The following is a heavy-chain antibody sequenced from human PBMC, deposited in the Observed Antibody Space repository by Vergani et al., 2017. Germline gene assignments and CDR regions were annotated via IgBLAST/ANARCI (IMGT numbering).Heavy chain of an antibody. CDR2: IYYSGST. J-gene: IGHJ4*02. CDR1: GGSFSGYY. CDR3: ARGGSRDGYNSPLDY. V-gene: IGHV4-34*01. Sequence: QVQLQQWGAGLLKPSETLSLTCAVYGGSFSGYYWSWIRQPPGKGLEWIGYIYYSGSTYYNPSLKRRVTISVDTSKNQFSLKLSSVTAADTAVYYCARGGSRDGYNSPLDYWGQGTLVTVSS. D-gene: IGHD5-24*01.